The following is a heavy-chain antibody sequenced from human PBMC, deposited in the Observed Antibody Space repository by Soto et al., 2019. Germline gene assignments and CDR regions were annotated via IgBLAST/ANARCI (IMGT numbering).Heavy chain of an antibody. CDR3: ASSKLEPDLYNWFDP. D-gene: IGHD1-1*01. CDR1: GDSVSSNSAA. Sequence: SQTLSLTCVISGDSVSSNSAAWNWIRQSPSRGLEWLGRTYYRSKWYNDYAVSVKSRITINPDTSKNQFSLQLNSVTPEDTAVYYCASSKLEPDLYNWFDPWGQGTLVTVSS. CDR2: TYYRSKWYN. J-gene: IGHJ5*02. V-gene: IGHV6-1*01.